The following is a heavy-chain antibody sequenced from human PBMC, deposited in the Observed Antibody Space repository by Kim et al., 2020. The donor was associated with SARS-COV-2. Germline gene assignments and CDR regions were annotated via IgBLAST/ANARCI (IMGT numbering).Heavy chain of an antibody. V-gene: IGHV1-18*01. CDR1: GYTFTSYG. Sequence: ASVKVSCKASGYTFTSYGISWVRQAPGQGLEWMGWISAYNGNTNYAQKLQGRVTMTTDTSTSTAYMELRSLRSDDTAVYYCAIEGARTNIWSGYPNYYYYGMDVWGQGTTVTVSS. CDR2: ISAYNGNT. J-gene: IGHJ6*02. D-gene: IGHD3-3*01. CDR3: AIEGARTNIWSGYPNYYYYGMDV.